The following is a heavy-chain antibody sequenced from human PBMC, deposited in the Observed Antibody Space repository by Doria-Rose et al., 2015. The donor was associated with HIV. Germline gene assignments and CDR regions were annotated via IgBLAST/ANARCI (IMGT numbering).Heavy chain of an antibody. CDR2: IFSDDER. J-gene: IGHJ4*02. CDR1: GVSLSSPGMG. D-gene: IGHD6-13*01. V-gene: IGHV2-26*01. CDR3: ARIKSSRWYHKYYFDF. Sequence: SGPVLVKPTETLTLTCTVSGVSLSSPGMGVSWIRQPPGKALEWLANIFSDDERSYKPSLRSRLAISRGSSKSQVVLTMTDMYPVDTATYYCARIKSSRWYHKYYFDFWGQGTLVIVSA.